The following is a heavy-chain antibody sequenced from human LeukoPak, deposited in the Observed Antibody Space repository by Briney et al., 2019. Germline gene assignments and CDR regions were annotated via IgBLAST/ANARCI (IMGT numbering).Heavy chain of an antibody. J-gene: IGHJ5*02. D-gene: IGHD5-12*01. Sequence: SETLSLTCTVSGASVTTYYWSWVRQPPGKGLVYIGYIYYSGSTSYNPSLKSRVTMSVDTSKNQVSLSLNSVTAADTAVYYCARGGFRPETWGQGTLVTVSS. CDR3: ARGGFRPET. CDR1: GASVTTYY. V-gene: IGHV4-59*02. CDR2: IYYSGST.